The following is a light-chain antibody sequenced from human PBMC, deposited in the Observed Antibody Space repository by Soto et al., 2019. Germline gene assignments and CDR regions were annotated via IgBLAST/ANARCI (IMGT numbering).Light chain of an antibody. Sequence: DIQMTQSPSTLSGSVGDRVTITCRASQTISSWLAWYQQKPGKAPKLLIYKASTLKSGVPSRFSGSGSGTEFTLTISRLEPEDVAIYYCQKFTSAPFTFGGGTKVDIK. V-gene: IGKV1-5*03. CDR3: QKFTSAPFT. CDR1: QTISSW. CDR2: KAS. J-gene: IGKJ4*01.